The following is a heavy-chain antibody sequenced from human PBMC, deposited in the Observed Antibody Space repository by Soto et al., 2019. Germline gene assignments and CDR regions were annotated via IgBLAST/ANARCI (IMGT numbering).Heavy chain of an antibody. D-gene: IGHD6-13*01. CDR3: ARVGVVGQQLVGDY. CDR2: MNDSGSS. V-gene: IGHV4-34*01. CDR1: GGSVSGYY. J-gene: IGHJ4*02. Sequence: QVQLQEWGAGLLKPSETLSLTCAVSGGSVSGYYWSWIRQTPAKGLEWVGEMNDSGSSNYHPSRKPRVAMSIDTSANRLSLNPKSVTAADTAVYFCARVGVVGQQLVGDYWGQGTLVSVSS.